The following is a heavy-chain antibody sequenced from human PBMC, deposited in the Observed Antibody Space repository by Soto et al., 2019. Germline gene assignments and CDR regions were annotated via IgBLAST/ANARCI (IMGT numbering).Heavy chain of an antibody. CDR1: GFTFSSYA. J-gene: IGHJ6*02. V-gene: IGHV3-30-3*01. Sequence: GGSLRLSCAASGFTFSSYAMHWVRQAPGKGLEWVAVISYDGSNKYYADSVKGRFTISRDNSKNTLYLQMNSLRAEDTAVYYCASGRYCSGGSCTNDYYYYYGMDVWGQGTTVTVSS. CDR3: ASGRYCSGGSCTNDYYYYYGMDV. D-gene: IGHD2-15*01. CDR2: ISYDGSNK.